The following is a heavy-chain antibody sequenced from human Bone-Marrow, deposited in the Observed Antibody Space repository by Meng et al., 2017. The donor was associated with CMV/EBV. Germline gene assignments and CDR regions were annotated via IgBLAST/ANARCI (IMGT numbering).Heavy chain of an antibody. CDR2: ISSSSSTI. CDR3: ARTTYYYYGMDV. CDR1: GFTFSSYS. D-gene: IGHD1-14*01. Sequence: GGSLRLSCAASGFTFSSYSMNWVRQAPGKGLEWVSYISSSSSTIYYADSVKGRFTISRDNAKNTLYLQMNSLRAEDTAVYYCARTTYYYYGMDVWGQGTTVTVSS. V-gene: IGHV3-48*04. J-gene: IGHJ6*02.